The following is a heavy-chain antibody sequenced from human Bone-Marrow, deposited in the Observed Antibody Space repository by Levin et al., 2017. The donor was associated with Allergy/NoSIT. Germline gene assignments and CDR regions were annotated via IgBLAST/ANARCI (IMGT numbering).Heavy chain of an antibody. Sequence: ASVKVSCKASGYTFTDYYLHWVRQAPGQGLEWMGRINPNSGGTNYPQKFQGRVTMTRDTSIGTVYMELSRLKSDDTAFYYCARGSGQPRPKQRTGAYWCVDLWGRGTLVSVSS. V-gene: IGHV1-2*06. CDR1: GYTFTDYY. CDR2: INPNSGGT. D-gene: IGHD1-14*01. CDR3: ARGSGQPRPKQRTGAYWCVDL. J-gene: IGHJ2*01.